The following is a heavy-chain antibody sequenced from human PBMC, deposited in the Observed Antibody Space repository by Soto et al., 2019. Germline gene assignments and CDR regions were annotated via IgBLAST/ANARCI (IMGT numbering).Heavy chain of an antibody. CDR3: AKGFGNYWAFDY. CDR2: FDPEDGET. J-gene: IGHJ4*02. CDR1: GYTLTELS. D-gene: IGHD1-26*01. Sequence: GASVKVSCKVSGYTLTELSMHWVRQAPGKGLEWMGGFDPEDGETIYAQKFQGRVTMTEDTSTDTAYMELSSLRAEDTAVYYCAKGFGNYWAFDYWGQGTLVTVSS. V-gene: IGHV1-24*01.